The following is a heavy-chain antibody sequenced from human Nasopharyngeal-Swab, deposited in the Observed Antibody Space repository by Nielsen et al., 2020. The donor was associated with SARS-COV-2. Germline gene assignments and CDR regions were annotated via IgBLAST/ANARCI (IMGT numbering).Heavy chain of an antibody. D-gene: IGHD6-6*01. CDR1: GYTFTSYA. V-gene: IGHV7-4-1*02. Sequence: ASVKVSCKASGYTFTSYAMNWVRQAPGQGLEWMGWINTNTGNPTYAQGFTGRFVFSLDTSVSTAYLQISSLKAEDTAVYYCARGEDSSSSTHSIRYYYYGMDVWGQGTTVTVSS. CDR3: ARGEDSSSSTHSIRYYYYGMDV. CDR2: INTNTGNP. J-gene: IGHJ6*02.